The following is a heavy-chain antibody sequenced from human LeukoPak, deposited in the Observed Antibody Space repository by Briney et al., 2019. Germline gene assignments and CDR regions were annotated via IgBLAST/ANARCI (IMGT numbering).Heavy chain of an antibody. Sequence: LRLSCAACEFTVHSKYMSWVGQPPGKGLEWIGEVHLDGRTNYNPSLESRLTMSVDVSENQVSLKLTSVTAADTAVYYCAREGGFYRPLDYSGQGTLVTVSS. CDR1: EFTVHSKY. J-gene: IGHJ4*02. CDR2: VHLDGRT. V-gene: IGHV4-4*02. D-gene: IGHD3-3*01. CDR3: AREGGFYRPLDY.